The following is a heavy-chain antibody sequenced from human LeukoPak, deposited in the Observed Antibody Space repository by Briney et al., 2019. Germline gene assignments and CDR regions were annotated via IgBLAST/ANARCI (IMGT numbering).Heavy chain of an antibody. CDR1: GGSISSYY. V-gene: IGHV4-59*01. J-gene: IGHJ4*02. D-gene: IGHD5-24*01. CDR3: ARSEMATNPLDY. Sequence: SETLSLTCTVSGGSISSYYWSWIRQPPGKGLERIGYIYYSGSTNYNPSLKSRVTISVDTSKNQFSLKLSSVTAADTAVYYCARSEMATNPLDYWGQGTLVTVSS. CDR2: IYYSGST.